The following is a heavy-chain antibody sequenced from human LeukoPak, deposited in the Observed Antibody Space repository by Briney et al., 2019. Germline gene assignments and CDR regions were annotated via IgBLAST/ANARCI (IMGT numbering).Heavy chain of an antibody. CDR1: GGSFSGYY. D-gene: IGHD1-26*01. Sequence: SETLSLTCAVYGGSFSGYYWSWIRQPPGKGLEWIGEINHSGSTNFNPSLKSRVTISVDTSKNQFSLKLSSVTAADTAVYYCARDSGSMGQNWGQGTLVTVSS. CDR3: ARDSGSMGQN. V-gene: IGHV4-34*01. CDR2: INHSGST. J-gene: IGHJ4*02.